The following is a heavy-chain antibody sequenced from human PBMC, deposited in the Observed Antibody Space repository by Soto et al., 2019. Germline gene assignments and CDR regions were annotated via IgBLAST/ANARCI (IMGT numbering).Heavy chain of an antibody. D-gene: IGHD2-15*01. CDR2: IWYDASTQ. CDR1: GFSFSVYG. CDR3: AAWAEGATEVNW. J-gene: IGHJ5*01. Sequence: GGSLRLSCETSGFSFSVYGMHWVRQAPGKGLEWVVVIWYDASTQFYAASVEGRFTISRDNSKAILYLQMSSLRAEDTAVYYCAAWAEGATEVNW. V-gene: IGHV3-33*01.